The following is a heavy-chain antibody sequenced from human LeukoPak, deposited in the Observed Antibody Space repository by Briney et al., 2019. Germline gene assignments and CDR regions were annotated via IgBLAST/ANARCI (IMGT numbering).Heavy chain of an antibody. D-gene: IGHD6-19*01. V-gene: IGHV1-69*05. CDR3: ARDRSSGYDY. Sequence: SVWISCKASGDTFSSAAISWVRHAPGQGRLCVGRVIPLFGTANYAQKIQSRVTITTDESTSTAYMELRAPRSEETAVCYFARDRSSGYDYWGQGTLVTVSS. CDR2: VIPLFGTA. CDR1: GDTFSSAA. J-gene: IGHJ4*02.